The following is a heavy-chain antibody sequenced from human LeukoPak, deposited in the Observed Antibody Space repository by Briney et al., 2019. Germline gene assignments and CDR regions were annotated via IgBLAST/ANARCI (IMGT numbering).Heavy chain of an antibody. Sequence: PSETLSLTCTVSGGSISSGSYYWSWIRQPAGKGLEWIGRIYTSGSTNYNPSLQSRVTITVDTSNNQFSLNLRSVTAADTAVYYCARYMRDSGTYDFDYWGQGTLVTVSS. CDR2: IYTSGST. V-gene: IGHV4-61*02. CDR3: ARYMRDSGTYDFDY. J-gene: IGHJ4*02. CDR1: GGSISSGSYY. D-gene: IGHD3-3*01.